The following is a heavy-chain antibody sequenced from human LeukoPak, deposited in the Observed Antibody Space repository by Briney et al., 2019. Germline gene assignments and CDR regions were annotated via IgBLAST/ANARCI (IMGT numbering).Heavy chain of an antibody. D-gene: IGHD2-21*02. J-gene: IGHJ5*02. CDR3: ATAVTGWFDP. CDR2: IYYSGST. Sequence: PSETLSLTCTVSGGSISSYYWSWIRQPPGKGLEWIGYIYYSGSTNYNPSLKSRVTISVDTSKNQFSLKLSSVTAADTAVYYGATAVTGWFDPWGQGTLVTVSS. CDR1: GGSISSYY. V-gene: IGHV4-59*01.